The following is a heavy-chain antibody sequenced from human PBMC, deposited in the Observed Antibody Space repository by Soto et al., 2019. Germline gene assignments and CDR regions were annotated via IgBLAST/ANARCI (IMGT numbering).Heavy chain of an antibody. Sequence: SGPTLVNPTETLTLTCTVSGFSLSNARMGVSWIRQPPGKALEWLAHIFSNDEKSYSTSLKSRLTISKDTSKSQVVLTMTNMDPVDTATYYCARIFIGVNYYDSSGYRLDYWGQGTLVTVSS. V-gene: IGHV2-26*01. CDR1: GFSLSNARMG. CDR3: ARIFIGVNYYDSSGYRLDY. CDR2: IFSNDEK. D-gene: IGHD3-22*01. J-gene: IGHJ4*02.